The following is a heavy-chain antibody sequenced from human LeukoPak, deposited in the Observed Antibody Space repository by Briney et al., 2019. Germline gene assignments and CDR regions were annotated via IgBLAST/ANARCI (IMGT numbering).Heavy chain of an antibody. CDR3: ARDVGPYDFWSGTYYYYGMDV. Sequence: ASVKVSCKASGYTFTSYGISWVRQAPGQGLEWMGWISAYNGNTNYAQKLQGRVTMTTDTSTSTAYMELRSLRSDDTAVYYCARDVGPYDFWSGTYYYYGMDVWGQGTTVTVSS. V-gene: IGHV1-18*01. CDR1: GYTFTSYG. J-gene: IGHJ6*02. D-gene: IGHD3-3*01. CDR2: ISAYNGNT.